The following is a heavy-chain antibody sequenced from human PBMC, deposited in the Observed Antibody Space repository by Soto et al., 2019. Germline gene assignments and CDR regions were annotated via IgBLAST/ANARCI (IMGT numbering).Heavy chain of an antibody. D-gene: IGHD5-18*01. Sequence: SETLSLTCTVSGGSVSGGSYYWNWIRQPPGKGLEWIGYIYFSGRTNYNPSLKSRVTISIDTSKNQFSLKLTSATAADTAVYYCARGMSGIQLWFPHYFDYWGQGTLVTVSS. V-gene: IGHV4-61*01. CDR1: GGSVSGGSYY. CDR3: ARGMSGIQLWFPHYFDY. J-gene: IGHJ4*02. CDR2: IYFSGRT.